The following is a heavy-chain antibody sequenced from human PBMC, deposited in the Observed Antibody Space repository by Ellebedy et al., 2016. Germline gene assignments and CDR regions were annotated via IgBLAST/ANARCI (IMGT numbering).Heavy chain of an antibody. Sequence: GGSLRLXXAASGFTVSRNYMSWVRQAPGEGLEWVSIIYSGGSTYYADSVKGRFTISRDNSKNTLFLQMNSLRAEDTAVYYCARVWTPASGSQRAMDYWGRGTLVTVSS. CDR3: ARVWTPASGSQRAMDY. J-gene: IGHJ4*02. V-gene: IGHV3-53*01. D-gene: IGHD1-26*01. CDR1: GFTVSRNY. CDR2: IYSGGST.